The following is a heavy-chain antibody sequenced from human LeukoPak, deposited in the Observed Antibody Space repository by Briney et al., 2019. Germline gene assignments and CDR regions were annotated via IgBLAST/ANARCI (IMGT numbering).Heavy chain of an antibody. J-gene: IGHJ4*02. CDR2: ISSSSSYI. D-gene: IGHD3-10*01. CDR1: GFTFSSYS. CDR3: ARDGPGYYGSGSFPY. V-gene: IGHV3-21*01. Sequence: GGSLRLSCAASGFTFSSYSMNWVRQAPGKGLEWVSSISSSSSYIYYADSVKGRFTISRDNAKNSLYLQMNSLRAEDTAVYYCARDGPGYYGSGSFPYWGQGTLATVSS.